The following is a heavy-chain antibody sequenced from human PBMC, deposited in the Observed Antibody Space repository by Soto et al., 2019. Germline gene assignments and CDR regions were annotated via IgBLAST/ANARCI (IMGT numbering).Heavy chain of an antibody. CDR2: IIPILGIA. D-gene: IGHD2-2*01. CDR3: ARGDHSTSPNYYYYYMDV. CDR1: GGTFSSYT. J-gene: IGHJ6*03. Sequence: VASVKVSCKASGGTFSSYTISWVRQAPGQGLEWMGRIIPILGIANYAQKFQGRVTITADKSTSTAYMELSSLRSEDTAVYYCARGDHSTSPNYYYYYMDVWGKGTTVTVSS. V-gene: IGHV1-69*02.